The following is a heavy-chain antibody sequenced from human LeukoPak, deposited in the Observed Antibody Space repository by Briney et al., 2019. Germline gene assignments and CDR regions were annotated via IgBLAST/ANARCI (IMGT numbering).Heavy chain of an antibody. D-gene: IGHD3-3*01. V-gene: IGHV3-21*01. CDR3: ASNYYDFWSGYYLDY. Sequence: GGSLRLSCAASGFTFSSYSMNWVRQAPGKGLEWVSSISSSSSYIYYADSAKGRFTISRDNAKNSLYLQMNSLRAEDTAVYYCASNYYDFWSGYYLDYWGQGTLVTVSS. CDR1: GFTFSSYS. CDR2: ISSSSSYI. J-gene: IGHJ4*02.